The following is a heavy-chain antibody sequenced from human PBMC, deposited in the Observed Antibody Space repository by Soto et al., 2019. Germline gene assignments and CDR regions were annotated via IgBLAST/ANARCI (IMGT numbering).Heavy chain of an antibody. CDR3: ARERTGTTSMDV. D-gene: IGHD1-1*01. V-gene: IGHV1-8*01. CDR2: MNPNSGNT. Sequence: QVQLVQSGAEVKKPGASVKVSCKASGYTFTSYDINWVRQATGQGLEWMGWMNPNSGNTGYAQKLRGRVTMTRNTSISTAYMEPSSLRSEDTAVYYCARERTGTTSMDVWGQGTTVTVSS. J-gene: IGHJ6*02. CDR1: GYTFTSYD.